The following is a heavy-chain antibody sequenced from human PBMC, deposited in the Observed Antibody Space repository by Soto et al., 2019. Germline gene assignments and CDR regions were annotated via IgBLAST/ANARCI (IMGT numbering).Heavy chain of an antibody. Sequence: GESLKISCKGSGYSFSSYWIGWVRQMPGKGLEWMGIIYPGDSDTRYSPSFQGQVTISADKSITTAYLQWSSLKASDSAMYYCARPGSAYHSGPDYWGQGTLVTAPQ. V-gene: IGHV5-51*01. CDR3: ARPGSAYHSGPDY. J-gene: IGHJ4*02. CDR2: IYPGDSDT. CDR1: GYSFSSYW. D-gene: IGHD6-19*01.